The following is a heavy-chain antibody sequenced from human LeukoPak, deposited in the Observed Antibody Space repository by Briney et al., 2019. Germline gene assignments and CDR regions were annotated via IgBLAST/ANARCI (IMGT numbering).Heavy chain of an antibody. CDR3: ARQPYTTSGYYYYFDY. D-gene: IGHD3-22*01. Sequence: PSETLSLTCTVSGGSISSYYWTWIRQPPGKGLEWIGYIYYSGSTNYNPSLKSRVTISLDTSKNQFSLKLSSVTAADTAVYYCARQPYTTSGYYYYFDYWGQGTLVTVS. CDR2: IYYSGST. J-gene: IGHJ4*02. V-gene: IGHV4-59*08. CDR1: GGSISSYY.